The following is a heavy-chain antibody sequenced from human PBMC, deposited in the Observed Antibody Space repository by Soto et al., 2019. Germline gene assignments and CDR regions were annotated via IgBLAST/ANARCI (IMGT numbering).Heavy chain of an antibody. V-gene: IGHV3-21*01. CDR2: ISSSGYI. Sequence: LRLSCAASGFNFNSYTINWVRHAPGKLLEWLSSISSSGYIFSTDSVRGRFTISRDNAKNSVYLQINSLRAEDTAVYFCARDCSGGSCYPGMDVWGQGTTVTVSS. CDR3: ARDCSGGSCYPGMDV. J-gene: IGHJ6*02. CDR1: GFNFNSYT. D-gene: IGHD2-15*01.